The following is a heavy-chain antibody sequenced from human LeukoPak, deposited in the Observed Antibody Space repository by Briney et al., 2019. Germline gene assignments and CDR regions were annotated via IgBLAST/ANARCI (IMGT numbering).Heavy chain of an antibody. CDR2: INAGNGNT. D-gene: IGHD4-17*01. CDR1: GYTFTSYA. V-gene: IGHV1-3*01. J-gene: IGHJ3*02. Sequence: GASVKVSCKASGYTFTSYAMHWVRQAPGQRLEWMGWINAGNGNTKYSQKFQGRVTITRDTSASTAYMELSSLRSEDTAVYYCARDGSYGDHGAFDIWGQGTMVTVSS. CDR3: ARDGSYGDHGAFDI.